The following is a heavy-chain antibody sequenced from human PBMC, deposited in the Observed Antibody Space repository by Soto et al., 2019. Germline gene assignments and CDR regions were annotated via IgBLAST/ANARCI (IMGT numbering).Heavy chain of an antibody. CDR3: AKDRRAGENSAFYFDF. Sequence: WSLRLSCAASGFKFSNYAMSWVRQAPGKGLEWVSLISATGGGTYYADSVKGRFTISRDNSHNTLYLQVHSLTAEDTAVYYCAKDRRAGENSAFYFDFWGQGAQVTVSS. J-gene: IGHJ4*02. V-gene: IGHV3-23*01. D-gene: IGHD2-15*01. CDR1: GFKFSNYA. CDR2: ISATGGGT.